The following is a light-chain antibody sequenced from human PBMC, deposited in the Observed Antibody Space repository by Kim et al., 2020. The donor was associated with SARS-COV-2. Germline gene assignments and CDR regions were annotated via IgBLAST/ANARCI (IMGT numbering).Light chain of an antibody. CDR3: QQHSKWPLAPA. V-gene: IGKV3-11*01. J-gene: IGKJ4*01. CDR1: HNIGIN. CDR2: DAA. Sequence: PGEGATLSCRASHNIGINLAWYQQTRGQAPRFLIYDAAIRATGIPDKFSGSGSGTDFTLTIGNLDPEDFSIYFCQQHSKWPLAPAVGGGTNVDIK.